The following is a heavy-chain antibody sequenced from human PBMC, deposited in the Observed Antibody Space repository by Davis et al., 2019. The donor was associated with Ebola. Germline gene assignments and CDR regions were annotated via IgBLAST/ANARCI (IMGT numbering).Heavy chain of an antibody. D-gene: IGHD3-22*01. J-gene: IGHJ4*02. CDR3: ARARSGGSSGYYSCYDY. V-gene: IGHV1-46*01. CDR2: FNPSGGST. CDR1: GYTFTTYY. Sequence: AASVKVSCKASGYTFTTYYMHWVRQAPGQGLEWMGIFNPSGGSTGYAQKFQGSITMTRDTSTSTVYMELSSLRSEDTAVYYCARARSGGSSGYYSCYDYWGQGTLVTVSS.